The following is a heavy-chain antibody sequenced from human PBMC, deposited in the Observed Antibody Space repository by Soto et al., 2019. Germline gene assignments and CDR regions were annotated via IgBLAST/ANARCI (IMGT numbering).Heavy chain of an antibody. CDR1: GGSISSGDYY. Sequence: PSETLSLTCTVSGGSISSGDYYWSWIRQPPGKGLEWIGYIYYSGSTYYNPSLKSRVTISVDTSKNQFSLKLSSVTAADTAVYYCARRIRFLEWLYPNDAFDIWGQGTMVTVSS. CDR2: IYYSGST. CDR3: ARRIRFLEWLYPNDAFDI. D-gene: IGHD3-3*01. J-gene: IGHJ3*02. V-gene: IGHV4-30-4*01.